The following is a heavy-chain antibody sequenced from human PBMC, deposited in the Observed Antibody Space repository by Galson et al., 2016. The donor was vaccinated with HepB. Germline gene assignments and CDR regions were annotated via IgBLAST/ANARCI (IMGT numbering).Heavy chain of an antibody. V-gene: IGHV6-1*01. D-gene: IGHD6-19*01. Sequence: CAISGDSVSSNSAVWNWIRQSPSRGLEWLGRTFYKSKWYNDYAVSVKSRITVNADTSKNQFSLHPNSVTPDDTAVYYCTRGFEYSSGWYYFDHWGQGTLVTVSS. J-gene: IGHJ4*02. CDR1: GDSVSSNSAV. CDR3: TRGFEYSSGWYYFDH. CDR2: TFYKSKWYN.